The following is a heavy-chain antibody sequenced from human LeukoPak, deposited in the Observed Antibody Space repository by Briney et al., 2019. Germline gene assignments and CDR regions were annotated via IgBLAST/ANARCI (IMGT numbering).Heavy chain of an antibody. D-gene: IGHD4-23*01. Sequence: SETLSLTCTVSGGSISISSFYWGWIRQPPGKGLEWIGSFHYRGSTYYNPSLKSRVTISVDTSRTQFSLQLNSVTAADTAVYYCGRQGPYGGNPGFDYWGQGTLVTVSS. CDR3: GRQGPYGGNPGFDY. CDR1: GGSISISSFY. CDR2: FHYRGST. J-gene: IGHJ4*02. V-gene: IGHV4-39*01.